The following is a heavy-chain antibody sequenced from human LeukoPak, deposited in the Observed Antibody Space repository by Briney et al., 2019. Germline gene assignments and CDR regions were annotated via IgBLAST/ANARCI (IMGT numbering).Heavy chain of an antibody. J-gene: IGHJ4*02. Sequence: ASVKVSCKASGYTFTGYYMHWVRQAPGQGLEWMGWINPNSGGTNYAQKFQGRVTMTRDTSISTAYMELSRLRSDDTAVYYCARDQKKINWNSLVGYWGQGTLVTVSS. CDR3: ARDQKKINWNSLVGY. CDR2: INPNSGGT. D-gene: IGHD1-7*01. V-gene: IGHV1-2*02. CDR1: GYTFTGYY.